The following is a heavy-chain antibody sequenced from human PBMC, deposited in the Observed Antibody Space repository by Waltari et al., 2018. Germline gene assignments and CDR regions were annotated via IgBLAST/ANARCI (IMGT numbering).Heavy chain of an antibody. CDR1: GGSISSSSYY. V-gene: IGHV4-39*07. CDR3: ARDRLMALWYGCNSA. Sequence: QLQLQESGPGLVKPSETLSLTCTVSGGSISSSSYYWGWIRQPPGKGLEWIGSIYYSGSTYYNPSLKSRVTIAVDTSKNQFSLKLSSVTAADTAVYYCARDRLMALWYGCNSAWGQGTLVTVSS. D-gene: IGHD3-10*01. CDR2: IYYSGST. J-gene: IGHJ5*02.